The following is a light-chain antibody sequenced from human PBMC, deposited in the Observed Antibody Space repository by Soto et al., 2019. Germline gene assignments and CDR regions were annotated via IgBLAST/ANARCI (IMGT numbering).Light chain of an antibody. CDR3: SSYTTTATLL. CDR2: DVS. V-gene: IGLV2-14*03. J-gene: IGLJ2*01. CDR1: SSDVGGYNY. Sequence: HSALTQPASVSGSPGQSITISCTGTSSDVGGYNYVSWYQHHPGKVPKLMIFDVSNRPSWVSHRFSGSKSGNTASLTISGLQAEDEADYYCSSYTTTATLLFGGGTKLTVL.